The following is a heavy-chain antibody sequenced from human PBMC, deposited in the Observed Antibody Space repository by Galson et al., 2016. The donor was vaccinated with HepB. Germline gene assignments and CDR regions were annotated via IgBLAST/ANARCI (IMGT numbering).Heavy chain of an antibody. J-gene: IGHJ3*02. CDR2: ISGDGGTT. D-gene: IGHD1-7*01. Sequence: SLRLSCAASGFTFSSYAMSWVRQAPGKGLEWVSSISGDGGTTYYSDSVKGRFTISRDNSKNTLYLQMNSLRAEDTAVYYCARELWNYNSFDMWGQGTMVTVSS. CDR1: GFTFSSYA. CDR3: ARELWNYNSFDM. V-gene: IGHV3-23*01.